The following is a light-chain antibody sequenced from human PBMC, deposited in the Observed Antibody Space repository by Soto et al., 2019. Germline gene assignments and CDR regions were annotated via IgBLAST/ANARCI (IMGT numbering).Light chain of an antibody. CDR1: SSDVGGYDH. V-gene: IGLV2-14*03. CDR3: SSYTNKDTLL. CDR2: DVT. Sequence: QAVLTQPASVSGSPGQSITISCTGTSSDVGGYDHVSWYQQHPGKAPKLIIYDVTVRPSGISRRFSGSKSANTASLAVSGLQPEDEADYYCSSYTNKDTLLFGGGTKLTVL. J-gene: IGLJ3*02.